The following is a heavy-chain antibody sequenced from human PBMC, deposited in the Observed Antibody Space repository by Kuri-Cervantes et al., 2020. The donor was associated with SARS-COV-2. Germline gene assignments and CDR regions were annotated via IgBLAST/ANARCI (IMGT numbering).Heavy chain of an antibody. J-gene: IGHJ6*02. Sequence: ASVKVSCKASGYTFTGYYMHWVRQAPGQGLEWMGWINPNSGGTNYAQKFQGWVTMTRDTSTNTAYMELSRLRSDDTAVYYCARARVRGLITAYYYYGMDVWGQGTTVTVSS. D-gene: IGHD3-10*01. CDR2: INPNSGGT. CDR1: GYTFTGYY. CDR3: ARARVRGLITAYYYYGMDV. V-gene: IGHV1-2*04.